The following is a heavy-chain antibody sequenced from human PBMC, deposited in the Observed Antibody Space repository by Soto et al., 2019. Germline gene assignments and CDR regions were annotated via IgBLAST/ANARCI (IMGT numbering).Heavy chain of an antibody. CDR2: IYYNGRT. Sequence: PSETLSLTCTVSGGSITTYYWGWIRQPPGKGLEWIGYIYYNGRTNYNSSLKSRVTISLDTSKNQFSLKLSSVTAADTAVYYCARGQVYFDFWGQGTLVTVSS. CDR1: GGSITTYY. CDR3: ARGQVYFDF. V-gene: IGHV4-59*01. J-gene: IGHJ4*02.